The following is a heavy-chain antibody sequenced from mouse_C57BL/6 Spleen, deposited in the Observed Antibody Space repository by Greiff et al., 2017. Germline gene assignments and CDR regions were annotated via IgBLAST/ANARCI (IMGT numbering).Heavy chain of an antibody. J-gene: IGHJ4*01. Sequence: EVTLVESGGGLVQPKGSLELSCAASGFRFNTYAMNWVRQAPGKGVEWVARISSKSNNYATYYADSVKDSFTISRDDAEIMLYLQMNYLKTEDTAIYYCVRLCYYAMDYWGQGTSVTVSS. CDR1: GFRFNTYA. CDR2: ISSKSNNYAT. V-gene: IGHV10-1*01. CDR3: VRLCYYAMDY.